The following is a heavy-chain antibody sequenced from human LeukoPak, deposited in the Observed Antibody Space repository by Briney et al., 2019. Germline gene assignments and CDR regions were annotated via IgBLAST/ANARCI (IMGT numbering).Heavy chain of an antibody. D-gene: IGHD4-17*01. CDR1: GFTFSSYA. V-gene: IGHV3-23*01. CDR3: ATQATVTSHYYFDY. CDR2: ISGSGGST. Sequence: GGPLRLPCAASGFTFSSYAMRGVRQAPGKGVEWVSAISGSGGSTYYADSVKGRFTISRDNSKNTLYLQMNSLRAEDTAVYYCATQATVTSHYYFDYWGQGTLVTVSS. J-gene: IGHJ4*02.